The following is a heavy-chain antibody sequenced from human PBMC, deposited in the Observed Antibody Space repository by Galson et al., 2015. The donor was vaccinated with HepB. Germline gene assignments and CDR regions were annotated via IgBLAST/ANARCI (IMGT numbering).Heavy chain of an antibody. J-gene: IGHJ4*02. CDR2: ISSRSDYI. Sequence: SLRLSCAASGFTFSDYYMSWIRQAPGKGLEWVSYISSRSDYINYADSVKGRFTISRDNAKNSLYLQMNGLRVEDTAVYYCARLYYDYVWGSYRHSVTFDYWGQGTLVTVSS. CDR3: ARLYYDYVWGSYRHSVTFDY. V-gene: IGHV3-11*03. CDR1: GFTFSDYY. D-gene: IGHD3-16*02.